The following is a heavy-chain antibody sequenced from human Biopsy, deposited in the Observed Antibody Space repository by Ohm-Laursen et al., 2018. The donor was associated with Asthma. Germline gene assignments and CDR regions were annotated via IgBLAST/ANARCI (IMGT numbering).Heavy chain of an antibody. V-gene: IGHV3-53*01. CDR2: IYSGGTS. Sequence: SLRLSCAASGFTVSRDHMFWVRQAPGKGLEWVSVIYSGGTSHTSDSARGRFTISRDYPKNKLYLQMHSLRAEDTAVYYCARGDSSNWSHYYFDYWGQGTLVTVSS. D-gene: IGHD3-22*01. CDR3: ARGDSSNWSHYYFDY. J-gene: IGHJ4*02. CDR1: GFTVSRDH.